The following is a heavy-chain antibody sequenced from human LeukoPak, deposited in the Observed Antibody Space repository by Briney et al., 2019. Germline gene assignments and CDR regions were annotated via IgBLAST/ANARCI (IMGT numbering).Heavy chain of an antibody. Sequence: PSETLSLTCAVSGVSISSGGYSWSWNRQPRGKGLEWIGYIYHSGSTYYNPSLKSRVTISVDRSKNQFSLKLSSVTAAGTAVYYCARGPVSPKDYYYYYGMDVWGQGTTVTVSS. D-gene: IGHD2-8*01. CDR1: GVSISSGGYS. CDR2: IYHSGST. J-gene: IGHJ6*02. CDR3: ARGPVSPKDYYYYYGMDV. V-gene: IGHV4-30-2*01.